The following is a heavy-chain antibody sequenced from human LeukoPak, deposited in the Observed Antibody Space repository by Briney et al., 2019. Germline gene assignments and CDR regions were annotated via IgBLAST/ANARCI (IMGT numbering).Heavy chain of an antibody. D-gene: IGHD1-1*01. CDR3: AILTPGWVERVDH. J-gene: IGHJ4*02. Sequence: ASVKVSCKASGGTFSSYAISWVRQAPGQGLEWMGWMNPNSGDTGYAQKFQGSVTMTRNTSISTAYMELSSLRSEDTAVYYCAILTPGWVERVDHWGQGTLVTVSS. CDR1: GGTFSSYA. V-gene: IGHV1-8*02. CDR2: MNPNSGDT.